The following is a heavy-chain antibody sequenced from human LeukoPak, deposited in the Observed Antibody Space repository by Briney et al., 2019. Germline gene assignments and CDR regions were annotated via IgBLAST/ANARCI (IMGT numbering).Heavy chain of an antibody. V-gene: IGHV3-66*01. CDR1: GFTVSSNY. Sequence: GGSLRLSCAASGFTVSSNYMRWVRQAPGKGLEWVSVIYSGGSTDYADSVKGRFTISRDTSKNTLYLQMDSLRVEDSAVYYCARVKPVYGMDVWGQGTTVTVSS. CDR3: ARVKPVYGMDV. J-gene: IGHJ6*02. CDR2: IYSGGST.